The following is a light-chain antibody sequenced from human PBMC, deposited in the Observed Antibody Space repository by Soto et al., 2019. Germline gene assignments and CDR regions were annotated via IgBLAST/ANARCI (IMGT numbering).Light chain of an antibody. J-gene: IGLJ1*01. CDR2: EVS. CDR1: SSDVGGYNY. CDR3: SSYAGSNNLV. Sequence: QSALTQPPSASGSPGQSVTISCTGTSSDVGGYNYVSWYQQHPGKAPKLIIYEVSKWPSGVPDRFSGSKSGNTASLTVSGLQAEDEADYYCSSYAGSNNLVFGTGTKLTVL. V-gene: IGLV2-8*01.